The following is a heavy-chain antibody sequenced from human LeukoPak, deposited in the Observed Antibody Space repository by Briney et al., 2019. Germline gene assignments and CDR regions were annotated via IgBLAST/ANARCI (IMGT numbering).Heavy chain of an antibody. CDR3: AESPVHMVRGVTYTFDI. D-gene: IGHD3-10*01. Sequence: SVKVSCKASGGTFSSYAISWVRPAPGQGLEWMGGIIPIFGTANYAQKFQGRVTITADESTSTAFMELSNLRSEDTAVYYCAESPVHMVRGVTYTFDIWGQGTMVTVSS. CDR2: IIPIFGTA. V-gene: IGHV1-69*13. J-gene: IGHJ3*02. CDR1: GGTFSSYA.